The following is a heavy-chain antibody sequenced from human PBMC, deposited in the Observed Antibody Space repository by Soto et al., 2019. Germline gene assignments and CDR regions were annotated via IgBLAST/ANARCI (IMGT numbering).Heavy chain of an antibody. Sequence: GGSLRLSXAASGFTFSSYSMNWVRQAPGKGLEWVSYISSSSSTIYYADSVKGRFTISRDNAKNSLYLQMNSLRDEDTAVYYCASLNGGNSRAFDIWGQGTMVTVSS. D-gene: IGHD2-21*02. CDR1: GFTFSSYS. V-gene: IGHV3-48*02. CDR2: ISSSSSTI. CDR3: ASLNGGNSRAFDI. J-gene: IGHJ3*02.